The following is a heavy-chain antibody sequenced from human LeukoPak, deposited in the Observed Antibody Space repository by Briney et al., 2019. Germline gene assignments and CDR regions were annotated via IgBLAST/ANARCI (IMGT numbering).Heavy chain of an antibody. Sequence: GGSLRLSCAASGFTFSNYGMSWVRQAPGKGLEWVSHIRGRASETYYADSVRGRFTISRDNSKNTLYLQMNSLRAEDTAVYYCAKDSYGGLFDYWGQGTLVTVSS. J-gene: IGHJ4*02. CDR1: GFTFSNYG. CDR2: IRGRASET. D-gene: IGHD4-23*01. V-gene: IGHV3-23*01. CDR3: AKDSYGGLFDY.